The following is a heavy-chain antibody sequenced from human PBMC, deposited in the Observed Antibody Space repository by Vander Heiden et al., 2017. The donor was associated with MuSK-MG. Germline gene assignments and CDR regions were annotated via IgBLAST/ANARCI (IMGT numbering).Heavy chain of an antibody. CDR2: ISSSSSTI. CDR1: GFTSNSYN. V-gene: IGHV3-48*01. CDR3: ARDRDYYDSTGYYHYFDY. D-gene: IGHD3-22*01. J-gene: IGHJ4*02. Sequence: EVQLVESGGGLVQPGGSLRLSCAASGFTSNSYNMDWVRQAPGKGLEWVSYISSSSSTIYQADSVKGRITISRDNAKNSLYLQMNSLRAEDSDVYFCARDRDYYDSTGYYHYFDYWGRGTPVTVSS.